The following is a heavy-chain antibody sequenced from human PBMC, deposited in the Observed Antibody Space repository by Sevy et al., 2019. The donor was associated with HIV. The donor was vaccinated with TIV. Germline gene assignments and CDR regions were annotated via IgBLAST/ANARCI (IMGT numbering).Heavy chain of an antibody. CDR2: ISFDASNK. V-gene: IGHV3-30*04. CDR1: GFTFSSYS. Sequence: GGSLRLSCAAPGFTFSSYSMHWVRQAPGKGLEWVATISFDASNKHYADSVKGRFTISRDNFQNSLFLQMNSLRPEDTAVYYCALERLSSDVAEYFQNWGQGTLVTVSS. D-gene: IGHD1-1*01. J-gene: IGHJ1*01. CDR3: ALERLSSDVAEYFQN.